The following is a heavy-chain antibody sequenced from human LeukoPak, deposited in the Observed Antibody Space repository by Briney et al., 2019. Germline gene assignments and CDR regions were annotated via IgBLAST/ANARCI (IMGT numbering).Heavy chain of an antibody. CDR3: ARFSGVEMATVD. CDR1: GFTFSSYS. D-gene: IGHD5-24*01. J-gene: IGHJ4*02. CDR2: ISGNDGSI. Sequence: GGSLRLSCAASGFTFSSYSMNWVRQAPGKGLEWVSTISGNDGSIYYADPVKGRFTISRDNSKNTLYLQMNSLRAEDTAVYYCARFSGVEMATVDWGQGTLVTVSS. V-gene: IGHV3-23*01.